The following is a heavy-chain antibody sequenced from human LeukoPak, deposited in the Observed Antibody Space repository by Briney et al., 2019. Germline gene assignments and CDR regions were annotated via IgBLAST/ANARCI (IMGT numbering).Heavy chain of an antibody. J-gene: IGHJ6*02. CDR1: GGTFSSYA. Sequence: GASVKVSCKASGGTFSSYAISWVRQAPGQGLEWMGRIIPILGIANYAQKFQGRVTITADKSTSTAYMELSSLRSEDTAVYYCAREEVVVVPAAMPGDYYYYGMDVWGQGTTVTVSS. CDR2: IIPILGIA. V-gene: IGHV1-69*04. D-gene: IGHD2-2*01. CDR3: AREEVVVVPAAMPGDYYYYGMDV.